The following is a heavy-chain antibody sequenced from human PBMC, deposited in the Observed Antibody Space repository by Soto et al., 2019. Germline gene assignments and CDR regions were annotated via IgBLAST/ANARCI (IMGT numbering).Heavy chain of an antibody. J-gene: IGHJ4*02. Sequence: AGGSLRLSCAASGFTFSTYALNWVRQAPGKGLEWVSTVTGSSNTYYADSVRGRFTISRDDSKRTLYLQMNTLRAEDAAVYYCARASGYGYTFGYVYFDYWGQGTLVTVSS. D-gene: IGHD5-18*01. V-gene: IGHV3-23*01. CDR3: ARASGYGYTFGYVYFDY. CDR1: GFTFSTYA. CDR2: VTGSSNT.